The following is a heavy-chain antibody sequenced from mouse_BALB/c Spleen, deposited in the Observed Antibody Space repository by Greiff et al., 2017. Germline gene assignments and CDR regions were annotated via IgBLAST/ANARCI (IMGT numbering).Heavy chain of an antibody. Sequence: EVQLVESGGDLVKPGGSLRLSCAASGFTFSSYGMSWVRQTPDKRLEWVATISSGGSYTYYADTVTGRFTISRENAKNTLYLEMSSLRSEDTAMYYCARLTGGFFDYWGQGTTLTVSS. CDR3: ARLTGGFFDY. CDR2: ISSGGSYT. CDR1: GFTFSSYG. J-gene: IGHJ2*01. V-gene: IGHV5-6*01.